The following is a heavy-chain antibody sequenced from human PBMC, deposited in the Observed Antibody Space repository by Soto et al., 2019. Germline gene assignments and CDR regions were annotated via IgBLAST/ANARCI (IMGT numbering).Heavy chain of an antibody. CDR2: IYTSGST. Sequence: PSETLSLTCTVSGVPISTDDYYWTWIRQPPGKGLEWIGRIYTSGSTNYNPSLKSRVTMSVDTSKNQFSLKLSSVTAADTAVYYCARNSGSSWYFLWFDPWGQGTLVTVSS. D-gene: IGHD6-13*01. V-gene: IGHV4-61*02. J-gene: IGHJ5*02. CDR1: GVPISTDDYY. CDR3: ARNSGSSWYFLWFDP.